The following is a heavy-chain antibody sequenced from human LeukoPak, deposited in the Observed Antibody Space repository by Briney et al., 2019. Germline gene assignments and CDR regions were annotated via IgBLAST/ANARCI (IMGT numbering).Heavy chain of an antibody. CDR3: AKGVRPGYSSSRSNWFDP. CDR2: ISGSGGIT. CDR1: GFTFSSYA. V-gene: IGHV3-23*01. D-gene: IGHD6-13*01. Sequence: GGSLRLSCAASGFTFSSYAMSWARQAPGKGPQWVSAISGSGGITYYADSVKGRFTISRDNSKNTLYLQMNSLRAEDTAVYYCAKGVRPGYSSSRSNWFDPWGQGTLVTVSS. J-gene: IGHJ5*02.